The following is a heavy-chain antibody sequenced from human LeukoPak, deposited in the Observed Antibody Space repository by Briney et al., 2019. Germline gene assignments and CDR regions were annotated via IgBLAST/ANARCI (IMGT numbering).Heavy chain of an antibody. D-gene: IGHD3-10*01. CDR3: ARDAVRGVWYNWFDP. J-gene: IGHJ5*02. V-gene: IGHV1-69*13. CDR1: GGTFIIYA. Sequence: VASVRVSSTASGGTFIIYAISWVRQAPGQGLERMGGIIPIFGTANYAQKFQGRVTITADESTSTAYIELSSLRSEDTAVYYCARDAVRGVWYNWFDPWGQGTLVTVSS. CDR2: IIPIFGTA.